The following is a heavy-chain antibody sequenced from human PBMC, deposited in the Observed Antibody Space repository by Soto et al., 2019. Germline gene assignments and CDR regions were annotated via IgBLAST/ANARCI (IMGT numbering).Heavy chain of an antibody. CDR2: IYYSGST. Sequence: QVQLQESGPGLVKPSQTLSLTCTVSGGSISSGDYYWSWIRQPPGKGLEWIGYIYYSGSTYYNPSLKSRVIISVDTSKNRFSRKLSSVTAADTAVYYCARVHYGSGGPDAFDIWGQGRMVAVSS. CDR1: GGSISSGDYY. CDR3: ARVHYGSGGPDAFDI. J-gene: IGHJ3*02. D-gene: IGHD3-10*01. V-gene: IGHV4-30-4*01.